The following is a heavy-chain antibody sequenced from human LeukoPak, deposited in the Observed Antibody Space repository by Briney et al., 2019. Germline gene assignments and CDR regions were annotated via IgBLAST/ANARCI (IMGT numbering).Heavy chain of an antibody. Sequence: ASVNVSCTAAGYTFTIHGFIWLRQAPGQGLEWMGWITVNNGYTKYAQELQGRVTMTTDTSTSTAYMELRSLRSDDTAVYYCAKVHCISTNCNHIWTYFDYWGQGTLVTVSS. J-gene: IGHJ4*02. V-gene: IGHV1-18*01. D-gene: IGHD2-2*01. CDR3: AKVHCISTNCNHIWTYFDY. CDR2: ITVNNGYT. CDR1: GYTFTIHG.